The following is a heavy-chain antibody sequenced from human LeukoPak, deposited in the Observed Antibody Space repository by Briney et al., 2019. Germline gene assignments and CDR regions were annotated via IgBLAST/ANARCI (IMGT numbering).Heavy chain of an antibody. CDR1: GGSISNSDYY. D-gene: IGHD2-2*01. CDR3: ARLVGEQPDFDY. V-gene: IGHV4-39*01. Sequence: SETLSLTYTVSGGSISNSDYYWGWIRQPPGKGLEWIGSIYYSGNTYYNPSLKSRITISVDTSKNQLSLKLSSVTAADTAVYYCARLVGEQPDFDYWGQGTLVTVSS. J-gene: IGHJ4*02. CDR2: IYYSGNT.